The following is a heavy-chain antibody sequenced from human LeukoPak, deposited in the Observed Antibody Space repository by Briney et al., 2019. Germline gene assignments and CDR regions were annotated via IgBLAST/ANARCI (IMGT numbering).Heavy chain of an antibody. V-gene: IGHV4-4*02. CDR3: ATDRGWRTSGYYLYYFEY. J-gene: IGHJ4*02. CDR2: IYYTGTT. D-gene: IGHD3-3*01. Sequence: PSETLSLTCAVSGGSISTNNWWNWVRQPPGKGLEWIGEIYYTGTTNYNPSLKSRVTISVDTSKNQFSLKLSSVTAADTAVYYCATDRGWRTSGYYLYYFEYWGQGTLVTYSS. CDR1: GGSISTNNW.